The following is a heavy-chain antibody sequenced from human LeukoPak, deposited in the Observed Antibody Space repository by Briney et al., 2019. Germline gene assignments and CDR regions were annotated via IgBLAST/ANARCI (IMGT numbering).Heavy chain of an antibody. Sequence: GGSLRLSCAASGFTFSSYSMNWVRQAPGKGLEWVSYISSSSSTIYYADSVKGRFTISRDNAKNSLYLQMNSLRAEDTAVYYCARDVLGEPTLLDSSGYSDYWGQGTLVTVSS. J-gene: IGHJ4*02. CDR2: ISSSSSTI. CDR1: GFTFSSYS. V-gene: IGHV3-48*04. CDR3: ARDVLGEPTLLDSSGYSDY. D-gene: IGHD3-22*01.